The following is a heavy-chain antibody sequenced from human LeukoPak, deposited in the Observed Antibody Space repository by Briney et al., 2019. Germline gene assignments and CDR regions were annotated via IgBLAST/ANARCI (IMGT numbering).Heavy chain of an antibody. D-gene: IGHD2-2*01. CDR1: GGSISSGGYY. J-gene: IGHJ4*02. CDR2: IYYSGST. V-gene: IGHV4-31*03. Sequence: SETLSLTCTVSGGSISSGGYYWSWIRQHPGKGLEWIGYIYYSGSTYYNPSLKSRVTISVDTSKNQFSLKLSSVTAADTAVYYCARGSGIVVVPAATLWGQRTLVTVSS. CDR3: ARGSGIVVVPAATL.